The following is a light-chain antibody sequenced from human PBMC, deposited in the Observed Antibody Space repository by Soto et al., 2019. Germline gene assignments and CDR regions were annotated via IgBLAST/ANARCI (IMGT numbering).Light chain of an antibody. CDR3: QQYGRSPFT. CDR2: DAS. Sequence: EIVLTQSPATLSLSPGERATLSCSASQSISDFLAWYQQKPGQAARLLIYDASKRPTDIPDRYIGSGSGTDFTLTLSSLETEGFAVFYCQQYGRSPFTLGPGTQVHMK. CDR1: QSISDF. J-gene: IGKJ3*01. V-gene: IGKV3-11*01.